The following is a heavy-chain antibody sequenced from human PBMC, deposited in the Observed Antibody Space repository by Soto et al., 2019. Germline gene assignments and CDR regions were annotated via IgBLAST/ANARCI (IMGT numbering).Heavy chain of an antibody. J-gene: IGHJ6*02. CDR2: ISSSSSTI. CDR1: GXTFSSYR. CDR3: AHRYGMDV. V-gene: IGHV3-48*02. Sequence: GSLRLSCAASGXTFSSYRMNWVRQAPGKGLEWVSYISSSSSTIYYEDSVKGRFTVYRDNAKNSMYLQMNSLTDEDTAVYYCAHRYGMDVWGQGTTGTVS.